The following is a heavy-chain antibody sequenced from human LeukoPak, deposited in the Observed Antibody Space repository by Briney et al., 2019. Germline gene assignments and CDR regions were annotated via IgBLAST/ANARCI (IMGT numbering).Heavy chain of an antibody. D-gene: IGHD1-26*01. Sequence: TSSETLSLTCAVYGGSFSGYYWSWIRQPPGKGLEWIGEINHSGSTNYNPSLKSRVTISVDTSKNQFSLKLSSVTAADTAVYYCARLRRGSPHNLPGRLYYYYMDVWGKGTTVTISS. V-gene: IGHV4-34*01. CDR1: GGSFSGYY. J-gene: IGHJ6*03. CDR2: INHSGST. CDR3: ARLRRGSPHNLPGRLYYYYMDV.